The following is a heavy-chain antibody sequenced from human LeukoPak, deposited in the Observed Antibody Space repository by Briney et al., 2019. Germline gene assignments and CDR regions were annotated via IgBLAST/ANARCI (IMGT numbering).Heavy chain of an antibody. Sequence: GGTLRLSCAVSGCSFRNYCMSWVRQAPGRGLAGVASISGNCAATFYGDSVKGRFTISRDNPKNPLYLQMNSLRADDTAIFYCAKIRDSAGIDYCGQGTQGTVSS. J-gene: IGHJ4*02. CDR2: ISGNCAAT. CDR1: GCSFRNYC. CDR3: AKIRDSAGIDY. V-gene: IGHV3-23*01. D-gene: IGHD3-10*01.